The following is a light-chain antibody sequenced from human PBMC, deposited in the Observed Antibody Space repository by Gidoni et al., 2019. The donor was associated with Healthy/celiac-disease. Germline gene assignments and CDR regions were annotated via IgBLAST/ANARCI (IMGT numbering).Light chain of an antibody. J-gene: IGKJ2*02. CDR3: QQYNNWPPGT. CDR2: GAS. Sequence: EIVMTQSPATLSVSPGERSTLSCRASQRVSSNLAWYQQKPGQAPRPLIYGASTRATGIPARFSGSGSGTEFTLTISSLQSEDFAVYYCQQYNNWPPGTFXQXTKLEIK. CDR1: QRVSSN. V-gene: IGKV3-15*01.